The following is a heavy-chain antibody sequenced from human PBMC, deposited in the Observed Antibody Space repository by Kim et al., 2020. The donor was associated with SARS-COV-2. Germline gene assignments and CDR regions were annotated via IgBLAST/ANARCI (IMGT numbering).Heavy chain of an antibody. D-gene: IGHD6-19*01. CDR1: GYSFTSYW. J-gene: IGHJ4*02. V-gene: IGHV5-10-1*01. Sequence: GESLKISCKGSGYSFTSYWISWVRQMPGKGLEWMGRIDPSDSYTNYSPSFQGHVTISADKSISTAYLQWSSLKASDTAMYYCARHKANSSGWYSLYSSWGQGTLVTVSS. CDR2: IDPSDSYT. CDR3: ARHKANSSGWYSLYSS.